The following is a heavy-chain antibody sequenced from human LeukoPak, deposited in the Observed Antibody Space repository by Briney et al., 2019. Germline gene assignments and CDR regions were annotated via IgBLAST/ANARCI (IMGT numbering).Heavy chain of an antibody. CDR3: AKGIGGYSYGPFDY. CDR1: GGSISSGDYY. V-gene: IGHV4-30-4*08. J-gene: IGHJ4*02. Sequence: SQTLSLTCTVSGGSISSGDYYWSWIRQPPGKGLEWIGYIYYSGSTYYNPSLTSRVSISVDTSKKLFSLRLSSVTAADTAVYYCAKGIGGYSYGPFDYWGQGTLVTVSS. D-gene: IGHD5-18*01. CDR2: IYYSGST.